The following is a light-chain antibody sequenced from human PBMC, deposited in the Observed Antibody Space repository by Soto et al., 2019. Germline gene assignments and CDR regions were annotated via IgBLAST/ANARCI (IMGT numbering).Light chain of an antibody. CDR3: QKFDKWPWT. Sequence: EIVMTQSPATLSVSPGERATLSCRASQSVSSNLAWYQQKPDQAPRLLIYGASTRATGIPARFSGSGSGTEFTLTISSLQSEDFAVYYCQKFDKWPWTFGQGTKVDIK. CDR1: QSVSSN. J-gene: IGKJ1*01. CDR2: GAS. V-gene: IGKV3-15*01.